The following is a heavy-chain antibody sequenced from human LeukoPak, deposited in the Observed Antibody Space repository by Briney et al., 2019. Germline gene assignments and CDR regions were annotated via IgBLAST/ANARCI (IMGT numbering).Heavy chain of an antibody. V-gene: IGHV4-59*01. CDR1: GGSISNYY. J-gene: IGHJ6*04. Sequence: SETLSLTCTVSGGSISNYYWTWIRQPAGQGLEWIGYIDNTESTNYNPSLKSRITISVDKSKNQFSLKLSSVTAADTAVYYCARMTYDPHGVDVWGKGTTVTVSS. CDR3: ARMTYDPHGVDV. CDR2: IDNTEST. D-gene: IGHD5-12*01.